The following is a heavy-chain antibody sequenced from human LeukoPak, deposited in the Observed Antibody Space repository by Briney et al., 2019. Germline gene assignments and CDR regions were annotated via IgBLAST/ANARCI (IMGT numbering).Heavy chain of an antibody. CDR2: IWYDGSNK. J-gene: IGHJ6*02. CDR3: ARFTRITMIGGVPPRCMDV. D-gene: IGHD3-22*01. V-gene: IGHV3-33*01. CDR1: GFTFSSYG. Sequence: PGGSLRLSRAASGFTFSSYGMHWVRQAPGKGLEWVAVIWYDGSNKYYADSVKGRFTISRDNSKNTLYLQMNSLRAEDTAVYYCARFTRITMIGGVPPRCMDVWGQGTTVTVSS.